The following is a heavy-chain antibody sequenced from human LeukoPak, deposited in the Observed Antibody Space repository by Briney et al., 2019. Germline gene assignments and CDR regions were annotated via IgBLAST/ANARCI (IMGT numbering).Heavy chain of an antibody. CDR3: AKDKDYDSNGSFDY. Sequence: GASLRLSCAASGFTFDDYAMHWVRQAPGKGLEWVSLISVGGGSTYYADSVKGRFTISRDNSKNSLYLQMNSLRTEDTALYYCAKDKDYDSNGSFDYWGQGTLVTVSS. V-gene: IGHV3-43*02. CDR2: ISVGGGST. CDR1: GFTFDDYA. D-gene: IGHD3-22*01. J-gene: IGHJ4*02.